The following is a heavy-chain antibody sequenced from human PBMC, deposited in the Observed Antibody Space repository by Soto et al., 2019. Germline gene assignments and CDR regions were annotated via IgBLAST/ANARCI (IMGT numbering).Heavy chain of an antibody. CDR3: ARWAVGLQCLDY. CDR1: GGSISNYY. J-gene: IGHJ4*02. Sequence: LSLTCTVSGGSISNYYWTWIRQPPGKGLGWIGYIYYSGSTYYNPSLQSRVSISVDTSKSQFSLRLSSVTAADTAVYYCARWAVGLQCLDYWGQGTLVTVS. V-gene: IGHV4-59*01. CDR2: IYYSGST. D-gene: IGHD5-12*01.